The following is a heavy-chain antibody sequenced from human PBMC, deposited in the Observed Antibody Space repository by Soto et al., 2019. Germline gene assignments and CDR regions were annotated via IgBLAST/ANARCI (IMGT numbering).Heavy chain of an antibody. V-gene: IGHV3-73*01. CDR2: IRSKANSYAT. CDR3: TRDSRVRGYCSGGSCYGEGPEWFDP. D-gene: IGHD2-15*01. J-gene: IGHJ5*02. CDR1: GFTFSGSA. Sequence: GGSLRLSCAASGFTFSGSAMHWVRQASGKGLEWVGRIRSKANSYATAYAASVKGRFTISRDDSKNTAYLQMNSLKTEDTAVYYCTRDSRVRGYCSGGSCYGEGPEWFDPWGQGTLVTVSS.